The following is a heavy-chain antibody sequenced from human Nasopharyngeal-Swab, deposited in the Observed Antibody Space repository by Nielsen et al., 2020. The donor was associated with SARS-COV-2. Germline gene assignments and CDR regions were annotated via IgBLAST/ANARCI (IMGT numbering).Heavy chain of an antibody. V-gene: IGHV3-21*05. D-gene: IGHD3-22*01. CDR3: ARGGSGYLSPSDY. J-gene: IGHJ4*02. CDR2: ISSSSYI. Sequence: GESLKISCAASGFTFSSYSMNWVRQAPGKGLEWVSYISSSSYIYYADSVKGRFTISRDNAKNSLYLQMNSLRAEDTAVYYCARGGSGYLSPSDYWGQGTLVTVSS. CDR1: GFTFSSYS.